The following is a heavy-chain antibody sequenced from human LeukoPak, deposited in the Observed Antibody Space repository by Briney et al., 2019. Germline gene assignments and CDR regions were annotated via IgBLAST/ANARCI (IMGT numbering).Heavy chain of an antibody. D-gene: IGHD4-17*01. CDR2: IKQDGSAK. CDR3: ARDRFEDYGDTELGY. CDR1: GFTFSRYW. Sequence: PGGSLRLSCAASGFTFSRYWMSWVRQAPGKGLEWVANIKQDGSAKYYVDSVKGRFTISRDNAKNSLYLLMNSLRVEDTAVCYCARDRFEDYGDTELGYWGQGALVTVSS. J-gene: IGHJ4*02. V-gene: IGHV3-7*01.